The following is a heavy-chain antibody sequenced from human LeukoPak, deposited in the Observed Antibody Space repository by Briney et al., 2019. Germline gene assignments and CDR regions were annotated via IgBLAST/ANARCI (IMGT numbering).Heavy chain of an antibody. V-gene: IGHV1-46*01. D-gene: IGHD6-13*01. J-gene: IGHJ4*02. CDR2: INPSGDSA. CDR1: GYTFTSYS. CDR3: ARDVIAATRSAVLDY. Sequence: GASVKVSCKASGYTFTSYSMHWVRQAPGQGLEWMGIINPSGDSAKYAQKFQGRVTMTRDTSTSTVYMELNSLRSEDTAVYYCARDVIAATRSAVLDYWGQGTLVTVSS.